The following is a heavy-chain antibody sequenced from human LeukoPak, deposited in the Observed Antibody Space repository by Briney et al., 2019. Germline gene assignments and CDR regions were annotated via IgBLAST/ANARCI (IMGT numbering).Heavy chain of an antibody. V-gene: IGHV3-30-3*01. CDR2: ISYDGSNK. D-gene: IGHD3-3*01. J-gene: IGHJ4*02. CDR1: GFAFSSSA. Sequence: ERSLRLSCAASGFAFSSSAMHWVRQAPGKGLEWVAVISYDGSNKYFADSVKGRFTISRDNSKNTLYLQMNSLRAEDTAVYYCAKVPGYDFPYYFDYWGQGTLVTVSS. CDR3: AKVPGYDFPYYFDY.